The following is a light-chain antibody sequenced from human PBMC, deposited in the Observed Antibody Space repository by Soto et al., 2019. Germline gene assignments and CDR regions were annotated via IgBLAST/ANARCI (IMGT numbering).Light chain of an antibody. CDR1: QSVSSS. V-gene: IGKV3-15*01. Sequence: EIVMTQSPATLSVSPGERATLSCRASQSVSSSLAWYQHKPGQAPRLLIYGASTRATGIPARFSGSGSGTEFTLTISSLQSEDLAVYYCQQYGSSPPWTFGQGTKVEIK. J-gene: IGKJ1*01. CDR2: GAS. CDR3: QQYGSSPPWT.